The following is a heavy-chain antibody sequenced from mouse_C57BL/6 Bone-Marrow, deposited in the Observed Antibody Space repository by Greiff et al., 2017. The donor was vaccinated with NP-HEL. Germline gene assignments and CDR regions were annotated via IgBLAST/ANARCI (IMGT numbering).Heavy chain of an antibody. CDR3: AREDYYYGSSFAY. CDR1: GYTFTSYW. V-gene: IGHV1-69*01. Sequence: VKLQQPGAELVMPGASVKLSCKASGYTFTSYWMHWVKQRPGQGLEWIGEIDPSDSYTNYNQKFKGKSTLTVDKSSSTAYMQLSSLTSEDSAVYYCAREDYYYGSSFAYWGQGTLVTVSA. CDR2: IDPSDSYT. J-gene: IGHJ3*01. D-gene: IGHD1-1*01.